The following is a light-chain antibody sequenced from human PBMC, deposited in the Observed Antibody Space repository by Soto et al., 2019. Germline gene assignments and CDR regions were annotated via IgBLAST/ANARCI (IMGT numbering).Light chain of an antibody. CDR2: QVT. CDR1: SSDLATYNY. J-gene: IGLJ1*01. Sequence: ALTQPASVSGSPGQSITISCTGTSSDLATYNYVSWYQQQPGKAPKLMIYQVTNRPSGVSNRFSGSRSGNTASLTISGLQAEDEADYYCSSYTDSSNYVFGTGTKVTVL. V-gene: IGLV2-14*01. CDR3: SSYTDSSNYV.